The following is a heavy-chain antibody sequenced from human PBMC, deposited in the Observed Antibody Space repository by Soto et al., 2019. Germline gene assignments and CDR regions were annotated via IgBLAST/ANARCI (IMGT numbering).Heavy chain of an antibody. J-gene: IGHJ4*02. CDR2: ISGSGGST. CDR3: TFFPKCSGGSCYSVRDVG. CDR1: GFTFSSYA. D-gene: IGHD2-15*01. V-gene: IGHV3-23*01. Sequence: EVQPLESGGGLVQPGGSLRLSCAASGFTFSSYAMSWVRQAPGKGLEWVSAISGSGGSTYYADSVKGRFTISRDNSKNTLYLQMNSLRAEDTAVYYCTFFPKCSGGSCYSVRDVGWGQGTLVTVSS.